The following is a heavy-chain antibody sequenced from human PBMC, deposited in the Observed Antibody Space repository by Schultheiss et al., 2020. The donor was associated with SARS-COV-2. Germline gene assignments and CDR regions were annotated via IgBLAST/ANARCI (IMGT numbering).Heavy chain of an antibody. CDR1: GFTFSSYS. D-gene: IGHD4-23*01. J-gene: IGHJ3*02. Sequence: GGSLRLSCAASGFTFSSYSMNWVRQAPGKGLEWVGRIKSKANSYATAYAASVKGRFTISRDDSKNTAYLQMNSLKTEDTAVYYCTTPYGGKRDDAFDIWGQGTMVTVSS. V-gene: IGHV3-73*01. CDR3: TTPYGGKRDDAFDI. CDR2: IKSKANSYAT.